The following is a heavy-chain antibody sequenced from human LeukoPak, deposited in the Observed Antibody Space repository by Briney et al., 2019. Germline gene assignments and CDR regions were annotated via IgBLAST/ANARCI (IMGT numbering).Heavy chain of an antibody. CDR1: GGSFSGYY. D-gene: IGHD4-17*01. CDR3: ARRLRRVTTTPFDS. Sequence: AETLTLTCTMYGGSFSGYYWRWIRQPPGKGLEWIGEINLSGSTNYNPSLKSRVTISVDTSKNQFSLNLTSVTAADTAVYYCARRLRRVTTTPFDSWGQGTLVTVSS. V-gene: IGHV4-34*01. J-gene: IGHJ4*02. CDR2: INLSGST.